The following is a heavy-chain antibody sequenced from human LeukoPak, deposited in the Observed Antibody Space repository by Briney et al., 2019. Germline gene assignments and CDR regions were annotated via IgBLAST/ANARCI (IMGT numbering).Heavy chain of an antibody. D-gene: IGHD3-9*01. Sequence: ASVKVSCKASGYTFTGYYMHWVRQAPGQGLEWMGWINPNSGGTNYAQKFQGRVTMTGDTSISTAYMELSRLRSDDTAVYYCARDGGLRYFDWLLPGDDWFDPWGQGTLVTVSS. CDR1: GYTFTGYY. CDR3: ARDGGLRYFDWLLPGDDWFDP. CDR2: INPNSGGT. J-gene: IGHJ5*02. V-gene: IGHV1-2*02.